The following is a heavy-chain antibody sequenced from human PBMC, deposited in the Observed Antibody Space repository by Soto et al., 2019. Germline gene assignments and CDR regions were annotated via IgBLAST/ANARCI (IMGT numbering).Heavy chain of an antibody. Sequence: QVQLVQSGAEVKKPGASVKVSCKASGYTFTSYGISWVRQAPGQGLEWMGWISAYNGNTNYAQKLQGRVTMTTDTSTSTAYMELRSLRSDDTAVYYCARDHGYSSNYYYYYGMDVWGQGTTVTVSS. CDR1: GYTFTSYG. D-gene: IGHD5-18*01. CDR2: ISAYNGNT. V-gene: IGHV1-18*01. CDR3: ARDHGYSSNYYYYYGMDV. J-gene: IGHJ6*02.